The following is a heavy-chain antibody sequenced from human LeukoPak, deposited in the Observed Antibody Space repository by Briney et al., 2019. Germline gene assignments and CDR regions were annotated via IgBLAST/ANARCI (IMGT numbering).Heavy chain of an antibody. Sequence: SETLSLTCTVSGGSISSSSYYWGWIRQPPGKGLEWIGSIYYSGSTCYNPSLKSRVTISVDTSKNQFSLKLSSVTAADTAVYYCARHNSYGDYAPNWFDPWGQGTLVTFSS. CDR3: ARHNSYGDYAPNWFDP. V-gene: IGHV4-39*01. J-gene: IGHJ5*02. CDR2: IYYSGST. CDR1: GGSISSSSYY. D-gene: IGHD4-17*01.